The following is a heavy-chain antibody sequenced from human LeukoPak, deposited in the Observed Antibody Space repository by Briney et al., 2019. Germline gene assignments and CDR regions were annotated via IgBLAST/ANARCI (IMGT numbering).Heavy chain of an antibody. CDR2: INPNSGGT. CDR1: GYTFTGYY. V-gene: IGHV1-2*04. D-gene: IGHD2-2*01. J-gene: IGHJ3*02. CDR3: AREAVVPAAMCAFDI. Sequence: ASVKVSCKASGYTFTGYYMHWVRQAPGQGLEWMGWINPNSGGTNYAQKFQGWVTMTRDTSISTAYMELSRLRSDDTAVYYCAREAVVPAAMCAFDIWGQGTMVTVSS.